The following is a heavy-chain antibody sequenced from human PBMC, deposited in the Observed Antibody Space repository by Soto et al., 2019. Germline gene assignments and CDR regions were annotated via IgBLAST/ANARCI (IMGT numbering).Heavy chain of an antibody. V-gene: IGHV1-69*01. J-gene: IGHJ4*02. D-gene: IGHD3-10*01. CDR2: IMPMIGTA. Sequence: QVQLVQSAAEVKKPGSSVKVSCKASGGTFSSHVFNWVRQAPGQGLEWMGGIMPMIGTANYAQKFQGRVPITADESTSTAYMELSSLRSEETAVYYCARDVEFRDGNISHLDYWGQGTLVTVSS. CDR3: ARDVEFRDGNISHLDY. CDR1: GGTFSSHV.